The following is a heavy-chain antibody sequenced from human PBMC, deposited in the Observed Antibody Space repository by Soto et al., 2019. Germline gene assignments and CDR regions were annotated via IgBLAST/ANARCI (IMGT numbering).Heavy chain of an antibody. Sequence: ASVKVSCKASGYTFTGYYMHWVRQAPGQGLEWMGWINPNSGGTNYAQKFRGWVTMTRDTSISTAYMELSRLRSDDTAVYYCAREPGIAVVGYDPLCQGTLVT. CDR3: AREPGIAVVGYDP. J-gene: IGHJ5*02. CDR2: INPNSGGT. CDR1: GYTFTGYY. V-gene: IGHV1-2*04. D-gene: IGHD6-19*01.